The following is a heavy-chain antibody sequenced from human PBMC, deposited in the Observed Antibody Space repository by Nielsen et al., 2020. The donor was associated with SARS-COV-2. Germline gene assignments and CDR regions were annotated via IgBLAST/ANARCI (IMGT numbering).Heavy chain of an antibody. D-gene: IGHD5-24*01. V-gene: IGHV3-11*06. CDR1: GFTFSDYY. J-gene: IGHJ3*02. Sequence: GESLKISCAASGFTFSDYYMSWIRQAPGKGLECVSYISSSSSYTNYADSVKGRFTISRDNAKNSLYLQMNSLRAEDTAVYYCARDRLHRYNYGGAFDIWGQGTMVTVSS. CDR2: ISSSSSYT. CDR3: ARDRLHRYNYGGAFDI.